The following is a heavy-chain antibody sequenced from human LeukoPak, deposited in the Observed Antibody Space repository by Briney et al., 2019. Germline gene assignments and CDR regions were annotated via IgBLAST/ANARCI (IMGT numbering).Heavy chain of an antibody. D-gene: IGHD2-2*01. CDR2: IKPDGSEK. V-gene: IGHV3-7*01. CDR1: GLTFTDFW. Sequence: GRSLRLSCAASGLTFTDFWMNWGRDAPGRGLGWVANIKPDGSEKYYVASVKGRFAISRDNAKNEVYLEMNGLRAEDTGVYYCSGRDSSRSPRAYWGQGTLVSVSS. CDR3: SGRDSSRSPRAY. J-gene: IGHJ4*02.